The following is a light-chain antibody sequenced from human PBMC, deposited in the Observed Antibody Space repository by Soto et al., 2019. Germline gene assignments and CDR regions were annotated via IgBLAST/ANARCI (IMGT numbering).Light chain of an antibody. Sequence: DMVMTQSPDSLTVSLGERATINCKSSQTILYNANNKNYLAWYQHKPGQPPKLLIYWASTRESGVPDRFSGSGSCTDFTLTISSLQAEDVAVYYCHQYYGNPSFGQGTKLEIK. CDR2: WAS. V-gene: IGKV4-1*01. CDR3: HQYYGNPS. J-gene: IGKJ2*01. CDR1: QTILYNANNKNY.